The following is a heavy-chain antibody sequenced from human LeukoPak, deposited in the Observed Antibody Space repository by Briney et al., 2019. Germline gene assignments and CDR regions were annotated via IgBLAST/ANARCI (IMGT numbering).Heavy chain of an antibody. D-gene: IGHD4-23*01. J-gene: IGHJ4*02. CDR1: GFTFSSYG. Sequence: GGSLRLSCAASGFTFSSYGMYWVRQAPGKGLEWVAFIRYDGSNKYYADSVKGRFTISRDNSKNTLYLQMNSLRAEDTAVYYCAKDRGLRWYQFDYWGQGTLVTVSS. CDR2: IRYDGSNK. CDR3: AKDRGLRWYQFDY. V-gene: IGHV3-30*02.